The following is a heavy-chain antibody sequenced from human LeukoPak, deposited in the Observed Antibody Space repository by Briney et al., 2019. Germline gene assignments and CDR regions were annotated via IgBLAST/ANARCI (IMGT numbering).Heavy chain of an antibody. CDR3: ARGFISADDNS. Sequence: GASVKVSCQAAGYTFTGYYMHWVRQAPGQGLEWMGWINPNSGGTNYAQKFQGRVTMTRDTSINTAYVELSGLRFDDTAVYFCARGFISADDNSWGQGTLVTVSS. CDR1: GYTFTGYY. J-gene: IGHJ4*02. CDR2: INPNSGGT. V-gene: IGHV1-2*02. D-gene: IGHD5-24*01.